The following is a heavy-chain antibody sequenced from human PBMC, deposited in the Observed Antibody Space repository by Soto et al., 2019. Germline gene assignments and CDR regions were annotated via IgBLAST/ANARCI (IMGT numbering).Heavy chain of an antibody. D-gene: IGHD4-17*01. Sequence: ESGGGVVQPGRSLRLSCAASGFTFSSYAMHWVRQAPGKGLEGVAVISYDGSNKYYADSVKGRFTISRDNSKNTLYLQMNSLRAEDTAVYYCARDHYGLDYWGQGTLVTVSS. V-gene: IGHV3-30-3*01. CDR1: GFTFSSYA. CDR2: ISYDGSNK. J-gene: IGHJ4*02. CDR3: ARDHYGLDY.